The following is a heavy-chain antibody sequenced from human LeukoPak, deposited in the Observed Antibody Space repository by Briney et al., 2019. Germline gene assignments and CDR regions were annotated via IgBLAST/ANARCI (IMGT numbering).Heavy chain of an antibody. V-gene: IGHV3-48*01. CDR2: ISSSSTTV. CDR1: GFSFSIYL. J-gene: IGHJ6*02. D-gene: IGHD7-27*01. CDR3: ARDATGVRMDV. Sequence: GGSLRLSCAVSGFSFSIYLMHWVRQAPGKGLEWVSSISSSSTTVSYADSVKGRFTISRDNAKNSLYLQMNSLRAEDTAVYFCARDATGVRMDVWGRGTTVTVSS.